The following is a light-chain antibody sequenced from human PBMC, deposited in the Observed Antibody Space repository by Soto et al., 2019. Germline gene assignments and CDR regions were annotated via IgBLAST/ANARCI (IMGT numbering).Light chain of an antibody. CDR3: QQYANWPLT. J-gene: IGKJ4*01. CDR2: DTS. Sequence: EIVMTQSPATLSVSPGDGATLSCRASQGIGSTLAWYQQKPGHTPRLLIYDTSIRATGVPARFRGSASGTEFTITITSLQSEDFAVYYCQQYANWPLTFGGGTRVESK. CDR1: QGIGST. V-gene: IGKV3-15*01.